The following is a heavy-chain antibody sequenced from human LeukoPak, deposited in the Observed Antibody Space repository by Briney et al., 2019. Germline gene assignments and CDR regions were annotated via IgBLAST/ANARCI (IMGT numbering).Heavy chain of an antibody. CDR1: GGSTSSYY. CDR3: ARLGEYSGYDADYFDY. J-gene: IGHJ4*02. D-gene: IGHD5-12*01. Sequence: PSETLSLTCTVSGGSTSSYYWSWIRQPPGKGLEWIGYIYYSGSTNYNPSLKSRVTISVDTSKNQFSLKLSSVTAADTAEYYCARLGEYSGYDADYFDYWGQGTLVTVSS. V-gene: IGHV4-59*08. CDR2: IYYSGST.